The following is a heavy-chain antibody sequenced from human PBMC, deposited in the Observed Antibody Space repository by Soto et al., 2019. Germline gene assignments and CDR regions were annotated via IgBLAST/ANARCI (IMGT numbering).Heavy chain of an antibody. D-gene: IGHD3-22*01. Sequence: QVQLQESGPGLVKPSETLSLTCTVSGGSVSRGSYYWSWIRQPPGKGLEWIGYIYHSGSTNYNPSLTSRVTISVDMSTNQFSLKLKSVTAADTAVSYCARGKGSYDSSGYRAYSYGMDVWGQGTTVPVSS. CDR3: ARGKGSYDSSGYRAYSYGMDV. V-gene: IGHV4-61*01. J-gene: IGHJ6*02. CDR2: IYHSGST. CDR1: GGSVSRGSYY.